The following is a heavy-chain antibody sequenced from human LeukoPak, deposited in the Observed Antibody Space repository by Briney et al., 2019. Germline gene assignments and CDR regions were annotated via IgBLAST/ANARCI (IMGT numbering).Heavy chain of an antibody. V-gene: IGHV3-21*01. D-gene: IGHD1-26*01. CDR2: FGTRSTSI. CDR3: ARDLGGTYHHFDY. CDR1: GFTFSGYS. Sequence: PGGSLRLSCTASGFTFSGYSMNWIRQAPGKGLEWVSSFGTRSTSIYHAGSVKGRFAISRDNAKNSLYLQMNSLRAEDTAVYYCARDLGGTYHHFDYWGQGTLVTVSS. J-gene: IGHJ4*02.